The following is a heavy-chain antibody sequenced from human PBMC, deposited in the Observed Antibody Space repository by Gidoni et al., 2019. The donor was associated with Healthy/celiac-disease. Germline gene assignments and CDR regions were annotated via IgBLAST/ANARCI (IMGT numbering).Heavy chain of an antibody. CDR1: GFTFSSYS. CDR2: ISSSSSTI. J-gene: IGHJ4*02. V-gene: IGHV3-48*01. Sequence: EVQLVESGGGLVQPGGSLRLSCAASGFTFSSYSMNWVRQAPGKGLEWVSYISSSSSTIYYADSVKGRFTISRDNAKNSLYLQMNSLRAEDTAVYYCARDLGGFLEPTYYFDYWGQGTLVTVSS. CDR3: ARDLGGFLEPTYYFDY. D-gene: IGHD3-3*01.